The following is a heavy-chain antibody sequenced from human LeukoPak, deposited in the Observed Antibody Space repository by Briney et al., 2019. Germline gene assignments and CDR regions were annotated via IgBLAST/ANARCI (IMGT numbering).Heavy chain of an antibody. CDR1: GFTFSSYE. CDR2: ISSSSSYI. CDR3: ARDLVAVAGTVY. V-gene: IGHV3-21*01. J-gene: IGHJ4*02. D-gene: IGHD6-19*01. Sequence: GGSLRLSCAASGFTFSSYEMNWVRQAPGKGLEWVSSISSSSSYIYYADSVKVRFTISRDNAKNSLYLQMDSLRAEDTAVYYCARDLVAVAGTVYWGQGTLVTVSS.